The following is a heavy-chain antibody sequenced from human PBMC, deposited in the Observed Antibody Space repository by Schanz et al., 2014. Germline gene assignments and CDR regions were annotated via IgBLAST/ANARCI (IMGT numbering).Heavy chain of an antibody. CDR2: INPSVGNT. J-gene: IGHJ3*02. CDR1: GYTFTSYY. V-gene: IGHV1-46*03. Sequence: QVQLVQSGAEVKKPGASVKVSCKASGYTFTSYYIHWFRQAPGQGLEWMGLINPSVGNTNYAQKCRGRVTVTRDTSTSTVYMELSSLRSGDTAVYFCARGPSTGAFDIWGQGTMVTVSS. CDR3: ARGPSTGAFDI.